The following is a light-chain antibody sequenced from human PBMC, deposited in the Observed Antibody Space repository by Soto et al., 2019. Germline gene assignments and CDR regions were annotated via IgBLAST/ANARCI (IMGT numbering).Light chain of an antibody. Sequence: EIVMTQSPATLSVSPGERATLSCRASQSVSSYLAWYQQKPGQAPRLLIYDASNRATGIPARFGGSGSGTDFTLTISDLEPEDFAVYYCQQRSNWPSITFGQGTRLEIK. CDR2: DAS. CDR3: QQRSNWPSIT. J-gene: IGKJ5*01. V-gene: IGKV3-11*01. CDR1: QSVSSY.